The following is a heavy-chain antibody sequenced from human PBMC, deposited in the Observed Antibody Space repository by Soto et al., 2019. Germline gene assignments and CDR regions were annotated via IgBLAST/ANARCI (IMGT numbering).Heavy chain of an antibody. V-gene: IGHV4-59*01. CDR1: GDSISSYY. CDR2: IYYSGST. Sequence: LSLTCTVSGDSISSYYWSWIRQPPGKGLEWIGYIYYSGSTNYNPSLKSRVTISVDTSKNQFSLKLSSVTAADTAVYYCARGLISGYYLYDAFDIWGQGTMVTVSS. CDR3: ARGLISGYYLYDAFDI. J-gene: IGHJ3*02. D-gene: IGHD3-22*01.